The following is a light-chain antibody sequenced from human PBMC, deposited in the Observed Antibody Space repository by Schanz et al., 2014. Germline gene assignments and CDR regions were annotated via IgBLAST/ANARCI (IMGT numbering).Light chain of an antibody. CDR3: LQYDDAPRT. CDR2: AAS. J-gene: IGKJ1*01. V-gene: IGKV1-27*01. Sequence: DIQLTQSPSSVSASVGDRVTITCRASQGISSWLAWYQQKPGKAPKLLIYAASTLQSGVPPRFSGSGSGTDFTLTVSSLQPEDFATYYCLQYDDAPRTFGQGTKVEV. CDR1: QGISSW.